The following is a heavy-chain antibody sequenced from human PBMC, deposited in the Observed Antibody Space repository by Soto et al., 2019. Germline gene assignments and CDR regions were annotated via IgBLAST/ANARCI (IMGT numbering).Heavy chain of an antibody. CDR2: INPDGSST. D-gene: IGHD3-16*01. V-gene: IGHV3-74*01. CDR3: ARVRVDGDYVT. J-gene: IGHJ4*02. CDR1: GFTFSNYW. Sequence: EVQLVESGGGLVQPGGSLRLSCAASGFTFSNYWMHWVRQAPGKGLVWVSRINPDGSSTSYADSVRVRFTISRDNANNMLYLQMNSLRTEDPALYYCARVRVDGDYVTWCQGPLVPVSS.